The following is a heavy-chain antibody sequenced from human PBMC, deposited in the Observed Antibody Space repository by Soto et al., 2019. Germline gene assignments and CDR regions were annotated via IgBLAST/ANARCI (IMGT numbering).Heavy chain of an antibody. D-gene: IGHD3-10*01. V-gene: IGHV1-18*01. Sequence: QVQLVQSGAEVKKPGASVQVSCKASGYSFTTYGISWVRQAPGQGLEGMGWISDYNGNTNYEKKFQGRVTMTTDTSTRTAYMELKSLRSDDTAVYYCARGGYYSGSGSYSPPRYYGMDVWGQGTTVTVS. J-gene: IGHJ6*02. CDR2: ISDYNGNT. CDR3: ARGGYYSGSGSYSPPRYYGMDV. CDR1: GYSFTTYG.